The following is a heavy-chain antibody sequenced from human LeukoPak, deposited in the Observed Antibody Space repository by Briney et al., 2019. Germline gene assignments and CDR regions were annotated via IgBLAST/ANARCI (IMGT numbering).Heavy chain of an antibody. V-gene: IGHV4-30-4*01. D-gene: IGHD3-10*01. CDR2: IYYSGST. Sequence: SETLSLTCTVSGGSISSGDYYWSWIRQPPGKGLEWIGYIYYSGSTYYNPSLKSRVTISVDTSKNQFSLKLSSVTAADTAVYYCARVSGGARGVIISTSFYFDYWGQGTLVTVSS. CDR3: ARVSGGARGVIISTSFYFDY. CDR1: GGSISSGDYY. J-gene: IGHJ4*02.